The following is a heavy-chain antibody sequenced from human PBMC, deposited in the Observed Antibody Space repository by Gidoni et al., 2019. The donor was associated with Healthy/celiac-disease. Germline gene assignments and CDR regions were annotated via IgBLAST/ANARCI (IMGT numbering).Heavy chain of an antibody. V-gene: IGHV3-23*01. D-gene: IGHD4-4*01. CDR2: ISGSGGST. Sequence: EVQLLVSGGGLVQPGGSLRLSCAASGFTFSSYAMSWVRQAPGKGLEWVSAISGSGGSTYYADSVKGRFTISRDNSKNTLYLQMNSLRAEDTAVYYCAKMWAVTTEEGSLPYFDYWGQGTLVTVSS. CDR1: GFTFSSYA. J-gene: IGHJ4*02. CDR3: AKMWAVTTEEGSLPYFDY.